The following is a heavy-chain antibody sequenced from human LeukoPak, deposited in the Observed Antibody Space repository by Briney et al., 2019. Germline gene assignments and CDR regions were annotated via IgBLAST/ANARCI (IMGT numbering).Heavy chain of an antibody. CDR3: ASGVDTAMVNNY. Sequence: ASVKVSCKASGYTFTSYAMHWVRQAPGQRLEWMGWINAGNGNTKYSQKFQGRVTITRDTSASTAYMELSSLRSEDTAVYYCASGVDTAMVNNYWGQGTLVTVSS. D-gene: IGHD5-18*01. J-gene: IGHJ4*02. CDR1: GYTFTSYA. CDR2: INAGNGNT. V-gene: IGHV1-3*01.